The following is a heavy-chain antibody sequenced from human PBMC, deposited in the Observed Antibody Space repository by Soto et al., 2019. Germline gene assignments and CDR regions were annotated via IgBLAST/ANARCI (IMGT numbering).Heavy chain of an antibody. Sequence: QVQPVESGGGVVQPGRSLRLSCAASGFTFSDYNMHWVRQAPGKGLEWVAVISFDGNYKYYADSVKGRFTLSRDNSKNTLDLQMNSLGAEDTALYYCAKGLERRYYYYGMDVWGQGTTVTVSS. D-gene: IGHD1-1*01. V-gene: IGHV3-30*18. J-gene: IGHJ6*02. CDR1: GFTFSDYN. CDR3: AKGLERRYYYYGMDV. CDR2: ISFDGNYK.